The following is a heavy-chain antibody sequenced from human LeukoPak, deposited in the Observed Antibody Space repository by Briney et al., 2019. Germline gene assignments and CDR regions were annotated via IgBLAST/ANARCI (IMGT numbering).Heavy chain of an antibody. J-gene: IGHJ4*02. D-gene: IGHD4-17*01. Sequence: GGSLRLSCSASGFTFSSYSMNWVRQAPGKGLEWVSCIGSSSSSKYYAESVKGRFTISRDNAKNSLFLQMNSLRAEDTAVYYCAKDRFYGDYPTNWGQGTLVTVSS. CDR1: GFTFSSYS. V-gene: IGHV3-21*01. CDR3: AKDRFYGDYPTN. CDR2: IGSSSSSK.